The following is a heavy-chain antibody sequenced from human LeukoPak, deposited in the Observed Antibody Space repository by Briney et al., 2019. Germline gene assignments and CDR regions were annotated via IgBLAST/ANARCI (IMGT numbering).Heavy chain of an antibody. CDR1: GGSFSGHY. CDR2: INHSGST. V-gene: IGHV4-34*01. CDR3: ARAAWELLETRKLTY. D-gene: IGHD1-26*01. J-gene: IGHJ4*02. Sequence: SETLSLTCAVSGGSFSGHYGSWIRQPPGMGLEWIGEINHSGSTNYSPPIKSRGTISVDTSKNQFSLQLSSVTAADTAVYYCARAAWELLETRKLTYWGPGTLITVSS.